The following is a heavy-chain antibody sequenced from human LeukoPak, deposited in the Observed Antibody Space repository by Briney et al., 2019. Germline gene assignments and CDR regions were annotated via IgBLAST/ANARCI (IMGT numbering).Heavy chain of an antibody. CDR1: GGSISSSSYY. Sequence: SETLSLTCTVSGGSISSSSYYWGWIRQPPGKGLEWIGSIYYSGSTYYNPSLKSRVTISVDTSKNQFSLKLSSVTAADTAVYYCAVAGYADAFDIWGQGTMVTVSS. CDR3: AVAGYADAFDI. J-gene: IGHJ3*02. D-gene: IGHD6-19*01. CDR2: IYYSGST. V-gene: IGHV4-39*07.